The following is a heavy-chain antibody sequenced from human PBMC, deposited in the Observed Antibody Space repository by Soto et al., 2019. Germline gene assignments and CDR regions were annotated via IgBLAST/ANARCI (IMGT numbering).Heavy chain of an antibody. V-gene: IGHV3-73*01. CDR2: IRSKANSYAT. Sequence: PGGSLRLSCAASGFTFSGSAMHWVRQASGKGLEWVGRIRSKANSYATAYAASVKGRFTISRDDSKNTAYLQMNSLKTEDTAVYYCVVVAATPGSVDYWGQGTLVTVSS. D-gene: IGHD2-15*01. J-gene: IGHJ4*02. CDR3: VVVAATPGSVDY. CDR1: GFTFSGSA.